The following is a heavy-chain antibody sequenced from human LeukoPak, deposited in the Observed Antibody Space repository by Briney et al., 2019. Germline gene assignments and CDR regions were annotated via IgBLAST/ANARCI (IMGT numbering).Heavy chain of an antibody. J-gene: IGHJ5*02. D-gene: IGHD6-13*01. V-gene: IGHV3-7*01. Sequence: QPGGSLRLSCAASGFTFDDYGMSWVRQAPGKGLEWVANIKQDGSEKYYVDSVKGRFTISRDNAKNSLYLQMNSLRAEDTAVYYCASPASRSSWYWFDPWGQGTLVTVSS. CDR2: IKQDGSEK. CDR1: GFTFDDYG. CDR3: ASPASRSSWYWFDP.